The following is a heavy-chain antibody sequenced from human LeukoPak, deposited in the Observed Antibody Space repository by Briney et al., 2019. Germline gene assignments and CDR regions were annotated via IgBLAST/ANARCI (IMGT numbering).Heavy chain of an antibody. CDR2: IYTSGST. D-gene: IGHD3-10*01. J-gene: IGHJ6*03. CDR3: ARAITMVRGVMWATGYYYYYYMDV. CDR1: GGSISSGSYY. Sequence: SETLSLTCTVSGGSISSGSYYWSWIRQPAGKGLEWIGRIYTSGSTNYNPSLKSRVTISVDTSKNQFSLKLSSVTAADTAVYYCARAITMVRGVMWATGYYYYYYMDVWGKGTTVTVSS. V-gene: IGHV4-61*02.